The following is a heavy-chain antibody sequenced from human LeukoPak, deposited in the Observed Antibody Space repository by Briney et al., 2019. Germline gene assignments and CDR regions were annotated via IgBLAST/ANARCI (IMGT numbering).Heavy chain of an antibody. CDR1: EFDFSSHA. V-gene: IGHV3-23*01. D-gene: IGHD5-18*01. CDR3: AKGGYSYAVNW. J-gene: IGHJ4*02. CDR2: ISISGSKT. Sequence: GGSLRLSCAASEFDFSSHAMTWVRQAPGKGLEWVSAISISGSKTYYADSVKGRFTISRDNSKNTLYLQMNSLRAEDTAVYYCAKGGYSYAVNWWGQGTLVTVSS.